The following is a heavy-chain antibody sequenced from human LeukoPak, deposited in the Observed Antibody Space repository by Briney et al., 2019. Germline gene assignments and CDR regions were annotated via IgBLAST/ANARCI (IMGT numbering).Heavy chain of an antibody. CDR3: ARDASPILEGAFDI. D-gene: IGHD1-1*01. V-gene: IGHV3-21*01. CDR1: GFTFSSYS. CDR2: ISSSSSYI. J-gene: IGHJ3*02. Sequence: PGGSLRLSCAASGFTFSSYSMNWVRQAPGKGLEWVSSISSSSSYIYYADSVKGRFTISRDNAKNSLYLQMNSLRAEDTAVYYCARDASPILEGAFDIWGQGTMVTVSS.